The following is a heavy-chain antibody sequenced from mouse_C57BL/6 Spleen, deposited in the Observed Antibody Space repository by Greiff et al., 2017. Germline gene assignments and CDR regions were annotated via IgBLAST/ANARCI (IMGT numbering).Heavy chain of an antibody. CDR2: FYPGSGSI. CDR1: GYTFTEYT. CDR3: ARHEDPDYYGSSHWYFDV. V-gene: IGHV1-62-2*01. D-gene: IGHD1-1*01. Sequence: QVQLQQSGAELVKPGASVKLSCKASGYTFTEYTIHWVKQRSGQGLEWIGWFYPGSGSIKYNEKFKDKATLTADKSSSTVYMELSRLTSEDSAVYFCARHEDPDYYGSSHWYFDVWGTGTTVTVSS. J-gene: IGHJ1*03.